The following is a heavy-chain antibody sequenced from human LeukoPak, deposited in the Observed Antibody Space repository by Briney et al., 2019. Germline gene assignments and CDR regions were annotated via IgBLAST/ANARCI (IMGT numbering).Heavy chain of an antibody. D-gene: IGHD3-10*01. J-gene: IGHJ5*02. Sequence: PSETLSLTCTVSGGTLSSYYRSWVRQPPGKGLEWVGHIYNSGSTNYNPSFKSRVTISVDTSKNQFSQKLSSVTAADTAVYYSARRYGSGRWDWFDPWGQGTLVTVSS. CDR1: GGTLSSYY. CDR3: ARRYGSGRWDWFDP. V-gene: IGHV4-4*08. CDR2: IYNSGST.